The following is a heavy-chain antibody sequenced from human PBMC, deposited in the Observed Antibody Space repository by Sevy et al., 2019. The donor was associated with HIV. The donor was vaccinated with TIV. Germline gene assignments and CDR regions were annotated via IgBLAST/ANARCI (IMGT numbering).Heavy chain of an antibody. Sequence: GGSLRLSCAVSGFNFNIYSMSWVRQAPGKGLEWVSTLSFGCGKINYTDSVKGRFTISRDNSKSSVYLQMNNLRPEDTAVYYCAREGCTKPHDYWGQGTLVTVSS. CDR3: AREGCTKPHDY. V-gene: IGHV3-23*01. D-gene: IGHD2-8*01. J-gene: IGHJ4*02. CDR2: LSFGCGKI. CDR1: GFNFNIYS.